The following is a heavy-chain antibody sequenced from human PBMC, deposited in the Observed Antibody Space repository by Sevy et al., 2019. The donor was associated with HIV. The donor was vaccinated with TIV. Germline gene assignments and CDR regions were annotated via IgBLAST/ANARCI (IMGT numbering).Heavy chain of an antibody. V-gene: IGHV3-7*01. CDR2: IKQDGSEK. D-gene: IGHD3-3*02. J-gene: IGHJ4*02. CDR3: AKQEHWALDY. CDR1: GFTFSSFW. Sequence: GGSLRLSCAVSGFTFSSFWMSWVRQAPGKGLEWVANIKQDGSEKYYVDSVKGRFTISRENAKNSLYLQMNSLRAEDAAMYYSAKQEHWALDYWGQGTLVTVSS.